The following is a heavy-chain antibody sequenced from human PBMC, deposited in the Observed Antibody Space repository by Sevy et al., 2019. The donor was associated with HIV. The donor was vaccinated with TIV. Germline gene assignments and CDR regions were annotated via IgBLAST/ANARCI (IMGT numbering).Heavy chain of an antibody. CDR2: ISGTGTGT. V-gene: IGHV3-23*01. J-gene: IGHJ6*03. D-gene: IGHD3-22*01. CDR3: AKGGGGHYDPDEIAYYFYYYNKDV. Sequence: GGSLRLSCSVSGFSFDSYGMTWVRQAPGKGLEWVSAISGTGTGTYYAESVKGRFIISRDNSKNTLDLQMNSLRAEDTRIYYCAKGGGGHYDPDEIAYYFYYYNKDVWGKGTTVTVSS. CDR1: GFSFDSYG.